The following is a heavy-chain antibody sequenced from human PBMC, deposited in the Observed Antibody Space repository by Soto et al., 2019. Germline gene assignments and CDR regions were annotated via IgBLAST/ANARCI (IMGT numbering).Heavy chain of an antibody. CDR1: GYSVTSSDYY. CDR2: MFYSGLT. Sequence: KTSETLSLTCSVSGYSVTSSDYYWAWIRQPPGKGLEWIGSMFYSGLTYYNPSLKSRVTLSVDTSKNQFSVRLNSVTAADTAVYYCAPLSVSLSGPYGIHVWSQGTTVTVSS. V-gene: IGHV4-39*01. CDR3: APLSVSLSGPYGIHV. D-gene: IGHD2-15*01. J-gene: IGHJ6*02.